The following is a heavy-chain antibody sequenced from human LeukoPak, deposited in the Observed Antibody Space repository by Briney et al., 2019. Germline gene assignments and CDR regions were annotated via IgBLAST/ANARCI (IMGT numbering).Heavy chain of an antibody. CDR2: IYYSGST. D-gene: IGHD3-10*01. CDR1: GGSISSYY. CDR3: AREGITMVRGVIDY. J-gene: IGHJ4*02. V-gene: IGHV4-59*12. Sequence: ETLSLTCTVSGGSISSYYWSWIRQPPGKGLEWIGYIYYSGSTNYNPSLKSRVTISVDTSKNLFSLQLNSVTPEDTAVYYCAREGITMVRGVIDYWGQGTLVTVSS.